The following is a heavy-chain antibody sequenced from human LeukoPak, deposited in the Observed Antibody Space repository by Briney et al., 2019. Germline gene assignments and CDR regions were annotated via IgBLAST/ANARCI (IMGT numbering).Heavy chain of an antibody. Sequence: ASVKVSCRASGYSFTTYAMNWVRQAPGQGLEWMGWMNPNSGNTGYAQKFQGRVTITRNTSISTAYMELSSLRSEDTAVYYCARDASCDYWGQGTLVTVSS. D-gene: IGHD1-26*01. CDR2: MNPNSGNT. CDR1: GYSFTTYA. J-gene: IGHJ4*02. V-gene: IGHV1-8*03. CDR3: ARDASCDY.